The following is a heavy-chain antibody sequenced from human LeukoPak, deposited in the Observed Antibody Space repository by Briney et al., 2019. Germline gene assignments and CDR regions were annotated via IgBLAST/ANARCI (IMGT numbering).Heavy chain of an antibody. D-gene: IGHD2-15*01. CDR3: ARGLRYCSGGSCYNSDAFDI. CDR1: GFTFNSYG. Sequence: PGRSLRLSCAASGFTFNSYGMHWVRQAPGKGLEWVAVIWYDGSIKYYADSVKGRFTISRDNSKNTLYLQMNSLRAGDTAVYYCARGLRYCSGGSCYNSDAFDIWGRGTMVTVSS. V-gene: IGHV3-33*01. CDR2: IWYDGSIK. J-gene: IGHJ3*02.